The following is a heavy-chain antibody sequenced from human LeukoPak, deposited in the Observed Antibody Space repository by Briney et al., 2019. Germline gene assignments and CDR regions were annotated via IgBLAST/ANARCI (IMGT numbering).Heavy chain of an antibody. J-gene: IGHJ4*02. CDR2: ITSSGSRI. D-gene: IGHD1-26*01. CDR1: GFSFSSYS. CDR3: ARDPHSLDY. V-gene: IGHV3-48*01. Sequence: PGGSLRLSCAASGFSFSSYSMNWVRQAPGKGLEWVSYITSSGSRIYYADSVKGRFTISRDNANNSLYMQMNSLRAEDTAVYYCARDPHSLDYWGQGTLVTVSS.